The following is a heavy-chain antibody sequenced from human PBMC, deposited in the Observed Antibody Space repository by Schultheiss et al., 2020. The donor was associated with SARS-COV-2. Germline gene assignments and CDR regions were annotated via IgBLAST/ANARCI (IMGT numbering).Heavy chain of an antibody. J-gene: IGHJ6*02. CDR2: IWYDANNK. V-gene: IGHV3-33*01. D-gene: IGHD3-9*01. CDR1: GFTFSSYG. Sequence: GGSLRLSCAASGFTFSSYGMHWVRQAPGKGLEWVAVIWYDANNKYYAVSVKGRFTISRDNSKNTLYLQMNSLRAEDTAVYYCARVGTTTPYDILTGYPNYYYYGLDVLGQGTTVTVSS. CDR3: ARVGTTTPYDILTGYPNYYYYGLDV.